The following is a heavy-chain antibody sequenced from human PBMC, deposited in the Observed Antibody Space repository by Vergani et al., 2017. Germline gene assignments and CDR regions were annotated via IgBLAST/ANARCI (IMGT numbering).Heavy chain of an antibody. V-gene: IGHV3-23*01. CDR2: ISGSGGST. Sequence: EVQLLESGGGLVQPGGSLRLSCAASGFTFSSSAMSWVRQAPGKGLEWVSAISGSGGSTYYADSVKGRFTIARDNSKNTLYLQMNSLRAEDTAVYYCAKDPPLGLYGTHIELFDCWGQGTLVTVSS. D-gene: IGHD1-7*01. J-gene: IGHJ4*02. CDR3: AKDPPLGLYGTHIELFDC. CDR1: GFTFSSSA.